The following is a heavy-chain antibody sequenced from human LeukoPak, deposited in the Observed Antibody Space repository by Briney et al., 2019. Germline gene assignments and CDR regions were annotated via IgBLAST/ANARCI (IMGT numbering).Heavy chain of an antibody. CDR2: IRYDGSNK. CDR1: GFTFSSYG. V-gene: IGHV3-30*02. D-gene: IGHD3-22*01. J-gene: IGHJ4*02. Sequence: TGGSLRLSCAASGFTFSSYGMHWVRQAPGKGLEWVAFIRYDGSNKYYADSVKGRFTISRDDSKNTLYLQMNSLKTEDTAVYYCTTDLDYYDSSGYYPQSDFDYWGQGTLVTVSS. CDR3: TTDLDYYDSSGYYPQSDFDY.